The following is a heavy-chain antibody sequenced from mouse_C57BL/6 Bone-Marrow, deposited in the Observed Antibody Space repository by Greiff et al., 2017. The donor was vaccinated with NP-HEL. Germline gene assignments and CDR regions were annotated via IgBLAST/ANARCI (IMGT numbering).Heavy chain of an antibody. Sequence: EVKLVESGGDLVKPGGSLKLSCAASGFTFSSYGMSWVRQTPDKRLEWVATISSGGSYTYYPDSVKGRFTISSDNAKNTLYLQMSSMKSEDTAMDYCARHYYYGSSSWLAYWGQGTLVTVAA. CDR3: ARHYYYGSSSWLAY. CDR1: GFTFSSYG. CDR2: ISSGGSYT. J-gene: IGHJ3*01. D-gene: IGHD1-1*01. V-gene: IGHV5-6*01.